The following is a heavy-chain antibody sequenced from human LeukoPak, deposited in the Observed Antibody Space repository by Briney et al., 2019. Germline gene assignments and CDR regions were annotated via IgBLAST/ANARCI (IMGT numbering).Heavy chain of an antibody. J-gene: IGHJ4*02. CDR2: INPSGGST. V-gene: IGHV1-46*01. CDR3: AREQQLVQGFDY. D-gene: IGHD6-13*01. Sequence: ASVKVSRKASGYTFTSYYMHWVRQAPGQGLEWMGIINPSGGSTSYAQKFQGRVTMTRDTSTSTVYMELSSLRSEDTAVYYCAREQQLVQGFDYWGQGTLATVSS. CDR1: GYTFTSYY.